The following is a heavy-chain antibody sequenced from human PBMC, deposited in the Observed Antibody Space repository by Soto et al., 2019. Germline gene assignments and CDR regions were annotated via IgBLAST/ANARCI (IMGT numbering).Heavy chain of an antibody. CDR1: GFTFSSYE. CDR3: ARDPAIYSGNFDYGLDV. Sequence: EVQLVESGGGLVQAGGSLRLFCAVSGFTFSSYEMNWVRQAPGKGLEWVSYIGTSGKTIYYADSVRGRFTISRDNAKNSLYLQMNSLRAEDTSVYFCARDPAIYSGNFDYGLDVWGRGTTVTVSS. J-gene: IGHJ6*02. CDR2: IGTSGKTI. V-gene: IGHV3-48*03. D-gene: IGHD3-22*01.